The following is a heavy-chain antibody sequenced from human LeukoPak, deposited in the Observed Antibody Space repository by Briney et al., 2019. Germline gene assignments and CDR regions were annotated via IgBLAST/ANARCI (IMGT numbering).Heavy chain of an antibody. CDR2: IIPIFGTA. V-gene: IGHV1-69*13. J-gene: IGHJ4*02. CDR1: GGTFSSYA. CDR3: ARGGRGMYSSGWYGDY. Sequence: ASVKVSCKASGGTFSSYAISWVRQAPGQGLEWMGGIIPIFGTANYAQKFQGRVTITADESTSTAYMELSSLRSEDTAVYYCARGGRGMYSSGWYGDYWGQGTLVTVSS. D-gene: IGHD6-19*01.